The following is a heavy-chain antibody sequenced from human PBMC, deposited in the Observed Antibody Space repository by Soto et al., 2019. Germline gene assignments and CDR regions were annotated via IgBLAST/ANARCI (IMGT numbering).Heavy chain of an antibody. J-gene: IGHJ4*02. V-gene: IGHV3-23*01. D-gene: IGHD2-15*01. CDR2: ISGSGGST. CDR3: AKDQSSSLCSGGSCYSFDY. CDR1: GFTFSSYA. Sequence: GGSLRLSCAASGFTFSSYAMSWVRQAPGKGLEWVSAISGSGGSTYYADSVKGRFTISRDNSKNTLYLQMNSLRAEDTAVYYCAKDQSSSLCSGGSCYSFDYWGQGTLVTVSS.